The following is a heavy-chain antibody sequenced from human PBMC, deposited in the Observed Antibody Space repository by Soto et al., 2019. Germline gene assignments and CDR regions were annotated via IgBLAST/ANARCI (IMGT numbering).Heavy chain of an antibody. J-gene: IGHJ4*02. Sequence: PSETLSLTXTVSGGSISSYYWSWIRKPAGKGLEWIGRIYISGSTNYNPSLKSRVTMSVDTSKKQFSLKLSSVTAADTAVYYCAKSGGYSSGWYYFDYWGQGTLVTVS. CDR1: GGSISSYY. CDR3: AKSGGYSSGWYYFDY. CDR2: IYISGST. V-gene: IGHV4-4*07. D-gene: IGHD6-19*01.